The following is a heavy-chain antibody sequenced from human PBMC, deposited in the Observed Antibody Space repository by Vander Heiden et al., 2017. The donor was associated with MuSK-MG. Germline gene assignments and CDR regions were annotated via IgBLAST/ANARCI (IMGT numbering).Heavy chain of an antibody. J-gene: IGHJ6*03. CDR3: ARLKKGDYYYSYYMDV. Sequence: QLQLQESGPGLVKSSGTLSLTCTVSGDSINRLSPLWGWIRQPPGKGLAWVGSIDYRGTTSYNPSLRSRVTISRDPSKNQVSLRLSSVTAADTAVYFCARLKKGDYYYSYYMDVWGKGTTVTVSS. D-gene: IGHD2-21*02. CDR2: IDYRGTT. V-gene: IGHV4-39*01. CDR1: GDSINRLSPL.